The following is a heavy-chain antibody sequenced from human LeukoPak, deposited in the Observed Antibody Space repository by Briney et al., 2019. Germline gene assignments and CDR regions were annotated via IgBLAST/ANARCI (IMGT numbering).Heavy chain of an antibody. CDR2: INHSGST. Sequence: SETLSLTCAVYGGSFSGYYWSWIRQPPGKGLEWIEEINHSGSTNYNPSLKSRVTISVDTSKNQFSLKLSSVTAADTAFYYCVGQGRHGKIVGTTLSYFYMDVWGKGTTVTVSS. V-gene: IGHV4-34*01. CDR3: VGQGRHGKIVGTTLSYFYMDV. D-gene: IGHD1-26*01. J-gene: IGHJ6*03. CDR1: GGSFSGYY.